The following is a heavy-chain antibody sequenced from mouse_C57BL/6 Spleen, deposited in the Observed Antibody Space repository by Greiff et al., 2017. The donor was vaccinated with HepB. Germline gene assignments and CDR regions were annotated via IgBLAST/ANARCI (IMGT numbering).Heavy chain of an antibody. Sequence: EVQLQESGGGLVQPGGSMKLSCVASGFTFSNYWMNWVRQSPEKGLEWVAQIRLKSDNYATHYAESVKGRFTISRDDSKSSVYLQMNNLRAEDTGIYYCTGYSNPWYFDVWGTGTTVTVSS. CDR2: IRLKSDNYAT. CDR3: TGYSNPWYFDV. J-gene: IGHJ1*03. CDR1: GFTFSNYW. D-gene: IGHD2-5*01. V-gene: IGHV6-3*01.